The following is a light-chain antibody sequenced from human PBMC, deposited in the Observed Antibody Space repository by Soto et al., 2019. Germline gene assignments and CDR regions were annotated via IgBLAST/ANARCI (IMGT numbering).Light chain of an antibody. Sequence: QSALTQPASVSGSPGQSITISCTGTSSDVGGYNYVSWYQHHPGKAPRLMTYAISNRPSGVSSRFSGSKSGNTASLTISGLQAEDEADYYCISYTSSSTWVFGGGTKVTVL. CDR1: SSDVGGYNY. J-gene: IGLJ3*02. CDR2: AIS. CDR3: ISYTSSSTWV. V-gene: IGLV2-14*01.